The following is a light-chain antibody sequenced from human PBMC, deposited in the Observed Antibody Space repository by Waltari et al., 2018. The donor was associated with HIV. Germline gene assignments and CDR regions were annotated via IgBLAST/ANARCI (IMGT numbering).Light chain of an antibody. CDR1: QSVLYSSSNRNY. V-gene: IGKV4-1*01. J-gene: IGKJ1*01. Sequence: SLAVSLGERATINCKSSQSVLYSSSNRNYLAWYQQKPGQPPKLLIYWASTRESGVPDRFSGSGSGTDFTLTISSLQAEDVAVYYCQQYYSSPWTFGQGTKVEIK. CDR2: WAS. CDR3: QQYYSSPWT.